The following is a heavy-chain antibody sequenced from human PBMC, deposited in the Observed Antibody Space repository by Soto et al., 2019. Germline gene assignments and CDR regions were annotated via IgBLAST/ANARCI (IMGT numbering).Heavy chain of an antibody. CDR1: GGSISSYY. J-gene: IGHJ6*03. V-gene: IGHV4-59*01. CDR2: NYYSGST. Sequence: SETLSLTCTVSGGSISSYYWSWIRQPPGKGLEWIGYNYYSGSTNYNPSLKSRVTISVDTSKNQFSLKLSSVTAADTAVYYCARVEVLTTYCSGGSCYDGGYYHMDVWGKGTTVTVSS. D-gene: IGHD2-15*01. CDR3: ARVEVLTTYCSGGSCYDGGYYHMDV.